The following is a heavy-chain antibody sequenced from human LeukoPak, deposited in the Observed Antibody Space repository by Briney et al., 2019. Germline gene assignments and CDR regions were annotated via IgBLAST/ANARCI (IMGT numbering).Heavy chain of an antibody. CDR1: GFTFSYFW. CDR3: AKDFAGDRDY. Sequence: GGSLRLSCAASGFTFSYFWMHWVRQAPGKGLVWVARINPNGITTTYTDSVKGRFTISRDNAKNTLYLQMNSLRAEDTAVYYCAKDFAGDRDYWGQGTLVTVSS. V-gene: IGHV3-74*01. D-gene: IGHD4-17*01. CDR2: INPNGITT. J-gene: IGHJ4*02.